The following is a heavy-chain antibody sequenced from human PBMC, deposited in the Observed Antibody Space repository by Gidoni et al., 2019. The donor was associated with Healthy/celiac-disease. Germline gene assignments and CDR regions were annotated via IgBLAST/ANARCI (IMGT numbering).Heavy chain of an antibody. V-gene: IGHV3-33*01. D-gene: IGHD6-13*01. CDR1: GFTFSSYG. Sequence: QVQLVESGGGVVQPGRSLRLSCAASGFTFSSYGMHWVRQAPGKGLEWVAVIWYDGSNKYYADSVKGRFTISRDNSKNTLYLQMNSLRAEDTAVYYCARILSRQQLVLGYWGQGTLVTVSS. CDR3: ARILSRQQLVLGY. CDR2: IWYDGSNK. J-gene: IGHJ4*02.